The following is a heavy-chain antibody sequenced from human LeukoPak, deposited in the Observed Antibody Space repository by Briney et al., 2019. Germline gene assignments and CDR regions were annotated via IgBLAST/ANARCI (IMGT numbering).Heavy chain of an antibody. D-gene: IGHD1-1*01. Sequence: GGSLRLSCTASGFTFGDYAMSWIRQAPGKELEWVGFIRSKANGETADYAASVKGRFTISRDDSKAIAYLQMNSLKTEDTAVYHCTRDRGAYNLYDYWGQGTLVTVSS. J-gene: IGHJ4*02. CDR2: IRSKANGETA. CDR1: GFTFGDYA. V-gene: IGHV3-49*03. CDR3: TRDRGAYNLYDY.